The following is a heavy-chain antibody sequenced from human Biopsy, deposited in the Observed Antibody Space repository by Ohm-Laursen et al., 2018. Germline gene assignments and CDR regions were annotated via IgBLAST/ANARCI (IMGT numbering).Heavy chain of an antibody. CDR2: IKDEDEGGTR. CDR1: GVTLSGYG. V-gene: IGHV3-15*05. CDR3: TTGTFNSAGC. J-gene: IGHJ4*02. D-gene: IGHD3-10*01. Sequence: SLRLSCSAAGVTLSGYGMNWVRQAPGGGLEWVGRIKDEDEGGTRDYAAPVKGRFSISRDDSSNTVYLQMNSLKVEDTGVYYCTTGTFNSAGCWGQGTLVTVSS.